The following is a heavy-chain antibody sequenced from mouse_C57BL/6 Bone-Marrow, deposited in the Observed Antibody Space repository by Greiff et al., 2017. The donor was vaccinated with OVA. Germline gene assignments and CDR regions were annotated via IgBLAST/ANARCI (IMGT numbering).Heavy chain of an antibody. V-gene: IGHV1-58*01. J-gene: IGHJ2*01. D-gene: IGHD1-1*01. CDR1: GYTFTSYG. CDR3: ARGGTVVDY. Sequence: VQLQQSGAELVRPGSSVTMSCKTSGYTFTSYGINWVKQRPGQGLEWIGDIYLGNGYTEYNEKFKGKATLTSDTSSSTAYMQLSSLTSEDSAIYFCARGGTVVDYWGQGTTLTVSS. CDR2: IYLGNGYT.